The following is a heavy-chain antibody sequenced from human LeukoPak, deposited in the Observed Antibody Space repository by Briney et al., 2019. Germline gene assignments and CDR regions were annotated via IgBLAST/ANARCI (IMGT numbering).Heavy chain of an antibody. Sequence: PSETLSLTCAVYGGSFSGYYWSWIRQPPGKGLGWIGEINHSGSTNYNPSLKSRVTISVDTSKNQFSLKLSSVTAADTAVYYCATGSANYGSGSYWGTKRGYYGMDVWGKGTTVTVSS. V-gene: IGHV4-34*01. D-gene: IGHD3-10*01. J-gene: IGHJ6*04. CDR2: INHSGST. CDR3: ATGSANYGSGSYWGTKRGYYGMDV. CDR1: GGSFSGYY.